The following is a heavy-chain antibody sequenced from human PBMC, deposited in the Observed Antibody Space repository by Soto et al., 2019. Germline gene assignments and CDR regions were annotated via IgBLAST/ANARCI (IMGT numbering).Heavy chain of an antibody. CDR3: ARGDYGGNGYYFDY. CDR2: IYYSGST. J-gene: IGHJ4*02. V-gene: IGHV4-59*12. Sequence: PSETLSLTCTVSGGSISSYYWSWIRQPPGKGLEWIGHIYYSGSTNYNPSLKSRVTISVDTSKNQFSLKLSSVTAADTAVYYRARGDYGGNGYYFDYWGQGTLVTVSS. D-gene: IGHD4-17*01. CDR1: GGSISSYY.